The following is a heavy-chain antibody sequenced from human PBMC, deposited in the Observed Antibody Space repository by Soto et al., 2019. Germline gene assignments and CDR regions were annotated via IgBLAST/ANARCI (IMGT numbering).Heavy chain of an antibody. J-gene: IGHJ4*02. D-gene: IGHD6-13*01. Sequence: GESLKVSCKGSGYRFTRYWIGWVRPMPGKGLEWMGIIYPGDSDTRYSPSFQGQVTISADKSISTAYLQWSSLKASDTAMYYCARHVRSFIIAAADYWGQGTLVTVSS. CDR2: IYPGDSDT. CDR3: ARHVRSFIIAAADY. V-gene: IGHV5-51*01. CDR1: GYRFTRYW.